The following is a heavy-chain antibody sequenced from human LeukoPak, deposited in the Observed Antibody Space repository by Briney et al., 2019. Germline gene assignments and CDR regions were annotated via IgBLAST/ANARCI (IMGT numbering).Heavy chain of an antibody. V-gene: IGHV3-23*01. CDR2: IVGGDGGT. D-gene: IGHD6-19*01. CDR3: ARGAVYYMDI. Sequence: GGSLRLSCAASGFTFSRNWMHWVRQAPGKGLEWVSGIVGGDGGTYYADSVKGRFIISRDNSKNTLYVQMNSLRAEDTAVYYCARGAVYYMDIWGKGTTVTISS. J-gene: IGHJ6*03. CDR1: GFTFSRNW.